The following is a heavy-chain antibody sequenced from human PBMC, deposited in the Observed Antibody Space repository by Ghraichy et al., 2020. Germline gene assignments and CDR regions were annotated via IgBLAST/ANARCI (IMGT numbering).Heavy chain of an antibody. CDR1: GGTFSSYA. D-gene: IGHD2-15*01. J-gene: IGHJ5*02. CDR2: IIPIFGTA. V-gene: IGHV1-69*13. Sequence: SVKVSCKASGGTFSSYAISWVRQAPGQGLEWMGGIIPIFGTANYAQKFQGRVTITADESTSTAYMELSSLRSEDTAVYYCARIVVVVAAPPNWFDPWGQGTLVTVSS. CDR3: ARIVVVVAAPPNWFDP.